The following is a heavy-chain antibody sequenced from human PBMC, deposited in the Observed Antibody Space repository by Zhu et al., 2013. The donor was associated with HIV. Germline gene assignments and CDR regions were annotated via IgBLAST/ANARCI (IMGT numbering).Heavy chain of an antibody. CDR2: IYYSGST. J-gene: IGHJ3*02. CDR1: GGSVSSGSYY. CDR3: ARFSGYSYGYDAFDI. Sequence: QVQLQESGPGLVKPSETLSLTCTVSGGSVSSGSYYWSWIWQPPGKGLEWIGYIYYSGSTNYNPSLKSRVTISVDTSKNQFSLKLRSVTAADTAVYYCARFSGYSYGYDAFDIWGQGTMVT. V-gene: IGHV4-61*01. D-gene: IGHD5-18*01.